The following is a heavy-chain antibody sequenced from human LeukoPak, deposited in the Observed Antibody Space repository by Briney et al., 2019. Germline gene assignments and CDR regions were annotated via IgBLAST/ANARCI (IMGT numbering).Heavy chain of an antibody. V-gene: IGHV3-21*04. CDR1: GFTFSSYS. CDR3: ARGYYDSSGYCTILGY. J-gene: IGHJ4*02. CDR2: ISSSSSYI. Sequence: PGGSLRLSCAASGFTFSSYSMNWVRQAPGKGLEWVSSISSSSSYIYYADSVKGRFTISRDNAKNSLYLQMNSLRAEDTAVYYCARGYYDSSGYCTILGYWGQGTLVTVSS. D-gene: IGHD3-22*01.